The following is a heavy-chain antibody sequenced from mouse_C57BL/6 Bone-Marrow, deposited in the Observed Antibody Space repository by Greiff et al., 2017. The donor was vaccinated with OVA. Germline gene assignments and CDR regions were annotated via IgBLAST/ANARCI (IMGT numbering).Heavy chain of an antibody. V-gene: IGHV14-1*01. CDR3: TTLAYYDYEYYAMDY. D-gene: IGHD2-4*01. CDR1: GFNINDYY. Sequence: EVQLVESGAELVRPGASVKLSCTASGFNINDYYMHWVKQRPEQGLEWIGRIDPEDGDTEYAPKFHGKATMTADTSSNTAYLQLSSLTSEDTAVYYCTTLAYYDYEYYAMDYWGQGTSVTVSS. J-gene: IGHJ4*01. CDR2: IDPEDGDT.